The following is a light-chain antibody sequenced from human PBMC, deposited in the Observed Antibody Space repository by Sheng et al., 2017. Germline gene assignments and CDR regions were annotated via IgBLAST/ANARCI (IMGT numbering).Light chain of an antibody. CDR2: EVT. J-gene: IGLJ1*01. Sequence: QSALTQPPSASGSPGQSVTLSCTGTSSDVGGSNYVSWYQQHPGKAPKLMIYEVTKRPSGVPDRFSGSKSGNTASLTVSGLQAEDEADYYCTSYTSSSTLYVFGTGTKVTVL. V-gene: IGLV2-8*01. CDR1: SSDVGGSNY. CDR3: TSYTSSSTLYV.